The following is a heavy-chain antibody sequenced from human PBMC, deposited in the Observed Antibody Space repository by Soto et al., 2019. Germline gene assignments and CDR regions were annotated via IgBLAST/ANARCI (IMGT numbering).Heavy chain of an antibody. Sequence: ASVKVSCKASGYTVTGYYMHWVRQAPGQGLEWMGWINPNSGGTNYAQKFQGRVTMTRDTSISTAYMELSRLRSDDTAVYYCARDDGSTSFARSYYYYGTAVWGQGPTVTVSS. CDR3: ARDDGSTSFARSYYYYGTAV. D-gene: IGHD2-2*01. CDR1: GYTVTGYY. CDR2: INPNSGGT. V-gene: IGHV1-2*02. J-gene: IGHJ6*02.